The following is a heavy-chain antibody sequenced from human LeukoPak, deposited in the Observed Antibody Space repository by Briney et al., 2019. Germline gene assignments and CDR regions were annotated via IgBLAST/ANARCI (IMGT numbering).Heavy chain of an antibody. D-gene: IGHD6-19*01. Sequence: KPSETLSLTCTVPGGSISSSSYYWGWIRQPPGKGLEWIGSIYYSGSTYYNPSLKSRVTISVDTSKNQFSLKLSSVTAADTAVYYCARQIAVAGTGRGYWGQGTLVTVSS. CDR3: ARQIAVAGTGRGY. V-gene: IGHV4-39*01. CDR2: IYYSGST. J-gene: IGHJ4*02. CDR1: GGSISSSSYY.